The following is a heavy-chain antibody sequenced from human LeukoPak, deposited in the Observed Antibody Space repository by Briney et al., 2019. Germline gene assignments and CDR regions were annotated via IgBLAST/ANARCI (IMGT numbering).Heavy chain of an antibody. J-gene: IGHJ4*02. D-gene: IGHD2-15*01. Sequence: GXLRLSCAASGFTFSSYSMNWVRQAPGKGLEWVSSISSSSSYIYYADSVKGRFTISRDNAKNSLYLQMNSLRAEDTAVYYCAREPPNCSGGSCYSWGQGTLVTVSS. V-gene: IGHV3-21*01. CDR1: GFTFSSYS. CDR3: AREPPNCSGGSCYS. CDR2: ISSSSSYI.